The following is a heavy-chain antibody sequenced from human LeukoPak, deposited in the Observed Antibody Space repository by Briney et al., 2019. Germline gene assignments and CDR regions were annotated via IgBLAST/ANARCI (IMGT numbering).Heavy chain of an antibody. J-gene: IGHJ4*02. CDR1: GYSFTSYW. D-gene: IGHD2-2*02. V-gene: IGHV5-10-1*01. CDR3: ARHTVQYCSSTSCYNY. CDR2: IDPSDSYT. Sequence: GESLQISCQGSGYSFTSYWISWVRQLPGKGLEWMGRIDPSDSYTNYSPSFQGHVTTSADKSISTAYLQWSSLKASDTAMYYCARHTVQYCSSTSCYNYWGQGTLVTVSS.